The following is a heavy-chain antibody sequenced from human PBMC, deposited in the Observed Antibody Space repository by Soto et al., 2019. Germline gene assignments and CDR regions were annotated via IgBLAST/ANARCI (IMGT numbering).Heavy chain of an antibody. CDR3: ARTLGLDYYYYMDV. V-gene: IGHV4-4*02. J-gene: IGHJ6*03. Sequence: SETLSLTCAVSSGSISSSNWWSWVRQPPGKGLEWIGEIYHSGSTNYNPSLKSRVTISVDKSKNQFSLKLSSVTAADTAVYYCARTLGLDYYYYMDVWGKGTTVTVSS. D-gene: IGHD3-16*01. CDR2: IYHSGST. CDR1: SGSISSSNW.